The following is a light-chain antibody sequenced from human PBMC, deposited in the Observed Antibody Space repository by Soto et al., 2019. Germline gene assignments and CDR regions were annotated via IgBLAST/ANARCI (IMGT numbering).Light chain of an antibody. CDR2: DAS. J-gene: IGKJ3*01. V-gene: IGKV3-11*01. Sequence: EIVLTQSPATLSLSPGERATLSCRASQSVSTYLAWYQQKPGQAPRLLIYDASNRATGTPARFSGSGSGTDFTLTISSLEPEEFAVYFCQQYNTWHFGPGTTVDFK. CDR3: QQYNTWH. CDR1: QSVSTY.